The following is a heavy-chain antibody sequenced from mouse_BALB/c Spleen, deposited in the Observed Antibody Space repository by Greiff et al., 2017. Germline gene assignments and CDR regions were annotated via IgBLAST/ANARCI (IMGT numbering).Heavy chain of an antibody. CDR2: INPSNGGT. CDR1: GYTFTSYY. CDR3: TNYGNYGGAY. Sequence: VQLQQPGAELVKPGASVKLSCKASGYTFTSYYMYWVKQRPGQGLEWIGGINPSNGGTNFNEKFKSKATLTVDKSSSTAYMQLSSLTSEDSAVYDCTNYGNYGGAYWGQGTLVTVSA. V-gene: IGHV1S81*02. D-gene: IGHD2-1*01. J-gene: IGHJ3*01.